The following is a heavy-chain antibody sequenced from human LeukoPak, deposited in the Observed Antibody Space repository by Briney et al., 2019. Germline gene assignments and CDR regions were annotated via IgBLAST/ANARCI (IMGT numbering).Heavy chain of an antibody. CDR3: ARDRVVAANYYYYMYI. CDR1: GGTFSSYA. V-gene: IGHV1-69*05. Sequence: GASVKVSCKASGGTFSSYAISWVRQAPGQGLEWMGRIIPIFGTANYAQKFQGRVTITTDESTSTAYMELSSLRSEDTAVYYCARDRVVAANYYYYMYIWGKGTTVTVSS. J-gene: IGHJ6*03. D-gene: IGHD2-15*01. CDR2: IIPIFGTA.